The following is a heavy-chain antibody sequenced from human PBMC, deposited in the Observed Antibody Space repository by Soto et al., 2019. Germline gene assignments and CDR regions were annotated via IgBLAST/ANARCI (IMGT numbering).Heavy chain of an antibody. CDR2: INAGNGNT. J-gene: IGHJ3*02. V-gene: IGHV1-3*01. CDR3: ARHGAVALARGAFDI. Sequence: QVQLVQSGAEVKKPGASVKVSCKASGYTFTSYAMHWVRQAPGQRLEWMGWINAGNGNTKYSQKFQGRVTITRDTSASTAYMELSSLRSEDTAVYYCARHGAVALARGAFDIWGQVTMVTVSS. D-gene: IGHD6-19*01. CDR1: GYTFTSYA.